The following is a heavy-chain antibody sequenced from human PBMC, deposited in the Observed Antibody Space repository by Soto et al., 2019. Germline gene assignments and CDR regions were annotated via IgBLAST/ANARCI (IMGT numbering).Heavy chain of an antibody. CDR3: AKDNPMHTHYFDY. V-gene: IGHV3-9*01. CDR1: GFAFDDYA. J-gene: IGHJ4*02. Sequence: EVQLVESGGGLVQPGRSLRLSCAAYGFAFDDYAMHWVRQAPGKGLEWVSGISWNSCSIGYADSVKGRVTISRDNAKTSLYLQMNSLRAEDTALYYCAKDNPMHTHYFDYWGQGTLVTVSS. CDR2: ISWNSCSI.